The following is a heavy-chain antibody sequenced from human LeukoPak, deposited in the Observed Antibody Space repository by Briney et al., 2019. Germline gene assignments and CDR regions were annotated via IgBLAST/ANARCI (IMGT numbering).Heavy chain of an antibody. CDR3: AKDRSESYFYFDF. D-gene: IGHD1-26*01. J-gene: IGHJ4*02. Sequence: GGSLRLSCAASGFTFSSYSMNWVRQAPGKGLEWVSYISSSSSTIYYADSVKGRFTISRDYAKNSLYLQMNSLRAEDTAVYYCAKDRSESYFYFDFWGQGTLVTVSS. V-gene: IGHV3-48*04. CDR1: GFTFSSYS. CDR2: ISSSSSTI.